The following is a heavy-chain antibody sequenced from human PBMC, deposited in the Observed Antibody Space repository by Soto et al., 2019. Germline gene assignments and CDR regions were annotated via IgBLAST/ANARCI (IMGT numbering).Heavy chain of an antibody. Sequence: QIQLVQSGAEVKKPGASVKVSCKASGYSFTSYGITWVRRAPGRGLEWMGWINPYNSNTNFEERGRGRVTLTTDSSTTTVYMDRRGLTSDDTAVYYCARGGGGDPLDYWGQGTPVTVSS. CDR2: INPYNSNT. CDR3: ARGGGGDPLDY. J-gene: IGHJ4*02. V-gene: IGHV1-18*01. CDR1: GYSFTSYG. D-gene: IGHD2-21*02.